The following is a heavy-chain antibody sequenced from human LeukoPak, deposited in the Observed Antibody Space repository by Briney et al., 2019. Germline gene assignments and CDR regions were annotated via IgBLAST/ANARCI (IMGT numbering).Heavy chain of an antibody. V-gene: IGHV4-4*02. CDR2: IYHSGST. CDR1: GGSISSSNW. J-gene: IGHJ4*02. D-gene: IGHD3-3*01. CDR3: ARGSQYYDFWSGYHTPFFDY. Sequence: SGTLSLTCAVSGGSISSSNWWSWVRQPPGKGLEWIGEIYHSGSTNYNPSLKSRVTISVDTSKNQFSLKLSSVTAADTAVYYCARGSQYYDFWSGYHTPFFDYWGQGTLVTVSS.